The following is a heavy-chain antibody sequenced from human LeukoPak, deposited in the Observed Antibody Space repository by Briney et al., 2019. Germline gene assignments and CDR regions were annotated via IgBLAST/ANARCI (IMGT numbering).Heavy chain of an antibody. V-gene: IGHV3-15*01. CDR2: IKAKAHGGTI. Sequence: GGSLRLSCAASGFTFINAWVAWVRQAPGKGLEWVGRIKAKAHGGTIEYAAPVKGRFTISRDDSKNTLYLQMNSLKTEDTAVYYCTTDGVGVEGATYDNWGQGTLVSVSS. J-gene: IGHJ4*02. D-gene: IGHD1-26*01. CDR3: TTDGVGVEGATYDN. CDR1: GFTFINAW.